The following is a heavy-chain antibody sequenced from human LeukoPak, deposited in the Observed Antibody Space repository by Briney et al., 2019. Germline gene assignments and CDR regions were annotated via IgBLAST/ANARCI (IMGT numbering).Heavy chain of an antibody. CDR3: ARGSNKQQLRAWWDV. CDR1: GGTFSSYA. D-gene: IGHD6-13*01. V-gene: IGHV1-69*05. Sequence: ASVKVSSKASGGTFSSYAISWVRQAPGQGLEWMGGIIPIFGTANYAQKFQGRVTITTDESTSTAYMELSSLRSEDTAVYYCARGSNKQQLRAWWDVWGKGTTVTVSS. J-gene: IGHJ6*04. CDR2: IIPIFGTA.